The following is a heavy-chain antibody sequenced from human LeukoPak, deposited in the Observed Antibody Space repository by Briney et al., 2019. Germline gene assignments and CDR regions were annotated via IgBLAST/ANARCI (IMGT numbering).Heavy chain of an antibody. V-gene: IGHV1-8*01. D-gene: IGHD3-9*01. J-gene: IGHJ5*02. Sequence: ASVTVSFKASGYTFTSYDINWVRQATGQGLEWMGWMNPNSGNTGYAQKFQGRVTMTRNTSISTAYMELSSLRSEDTAVYYCARGARELRYFDWLSRPTLPNWFDPWGQGTLVTVSS. CDR2: MNPNSGNT. CDR1: GYTFTSYD. CDR3: ARGARELRYFDWLSRPTLPNWFDP.